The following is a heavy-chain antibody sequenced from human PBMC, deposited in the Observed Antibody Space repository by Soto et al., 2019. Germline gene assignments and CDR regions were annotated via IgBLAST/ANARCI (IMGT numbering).Heavy chain of an antibody. J-gene: IGHJ6*03. CDR1: GFTFSSYS. CDR3: ARSGGQWLVQDYYYYMDV. Sequence: GGSLRLSCAASGFTFSSYSMNWVRQAPGKGLEWVSSISSSSSYIYYADSVKGRFTISRDNAKNSLYLQMNSLRAEDTAVYYCARSGGQWLVQDYYYYMDVWGKGTTVTVSS. V-gene: IGHV3-21*01. D-gene: IGHD6-19*01. CDR2: ISSSSSYI.